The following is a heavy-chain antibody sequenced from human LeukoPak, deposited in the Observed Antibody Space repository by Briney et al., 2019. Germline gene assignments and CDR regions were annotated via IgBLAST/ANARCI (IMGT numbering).Heavy chain of an antibody. CDR1: GGTFSSYA. D-gene: IGHD3-10*01. V-gene: IGHV1-69*04. J-gene: IGHJ6*02. CDR2: IIPILGIA. Sequence: SVKVSCKASGGTFSSYAISWVRQAPGQGLEWMGRIIPILGIANYAQKFQGRVTITADKSTSTAYMELSSLRSEDMAVYYCARGLAYYYGSGSYDAYYYHSMDVWGQGTTVTVSS. CDR3: ARGLAYYYGSGSYDAYYYHSMDV.